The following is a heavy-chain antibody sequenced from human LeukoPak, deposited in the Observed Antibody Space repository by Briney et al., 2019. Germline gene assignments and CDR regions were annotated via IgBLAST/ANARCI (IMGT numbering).Heavy chain of an antibody. J-gene: IGHJ6*02. CDR2: IIPIFGTA. CDR1: GGTFSSYA. V-gene: IGHV1-69*01. CDR3: ARDRGVSTVVTYYYYGMDV. D-gene: IGHD4-23*01. Sequence: SVKVSCKASGGTFSSYAISWVRQAPGQGLEWMGGIIPIFGTANYAQKFQGRVTITADESTSTACMELSSLRSEDTAVYYCARDRGVSTVVTYYYYGMDVWGQGTTVTVSS.